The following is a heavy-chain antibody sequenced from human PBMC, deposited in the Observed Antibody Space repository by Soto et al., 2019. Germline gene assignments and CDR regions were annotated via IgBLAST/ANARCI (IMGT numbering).Heavy chain of an antibody. CDR3: ARWRIAAAGVYYFDY. Sequence: GGSLRLSCAASGFTVSSNYMSWVRQAPGKGLEWVSVIYSGGSTYYADSVKGRFTISRHNSKNTLYLQMNSLRAEDTAVYYCARWRIAAAGVYYFDYWGQGTLVTVSS. CDR2: IYSGGST. V-gene: IGHV3-53*04. D-gene: IGHD6-13*01. CDR1: GFTVSSNY. J-gene: IGHJ4*02.